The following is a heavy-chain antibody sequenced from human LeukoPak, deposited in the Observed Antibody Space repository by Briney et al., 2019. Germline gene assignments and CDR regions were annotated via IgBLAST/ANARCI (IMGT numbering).Heavy chain of an antibody. CDR3: ARVKGAYGKYYYYYYYMDV. V-gene: IGHV4-59*12. Sequence: PSETLSLTCTGSGGSISSYYWSWIRQPPGKGLEWIGYIYYSGSTNYNPSLKSRVTISVDTSKNQFSLKLSSVTAADTAVYYCARVKGAYGKYYYYYYYMDVWGKGTTVTVSS. J-gene: IGHJ6*03. D-gene: IGHD4-17*01. CDR1: GGSISSYY. CDR2: IYYSGST.